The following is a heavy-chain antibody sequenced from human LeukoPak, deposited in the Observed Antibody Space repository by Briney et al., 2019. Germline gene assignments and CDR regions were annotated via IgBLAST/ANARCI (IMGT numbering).Heavy chain of an antibody. J-gene: IGHJ5*02. CDR2: INPNSGGT. D-gene: IGHD3-10*01. CDR1: GYTFTGYY. CDR3: TNASLAFGTKYFDP. Sequence: VSVKVSCKASGYTFTGYYMQWVRQAAGKGLEWMGWINPNSGGTNYAQKFQGRVTIIRVTSLTPAYMELRSLRSDDTAVVYCTNASLAFGTKYFDPWGQGTLVTVSS. V-gene: IGHV1-2*02.